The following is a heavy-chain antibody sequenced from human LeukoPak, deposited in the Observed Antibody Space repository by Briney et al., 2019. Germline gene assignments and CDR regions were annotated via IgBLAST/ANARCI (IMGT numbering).Heavy chain of an antibody. CDR2: TNHSGST. Sequence: KPSETLSLTCAVYGGSFSGYYWSWIRQPPGKGLEWIGETNHSGSTNYNPSLKSRVTISVDTSKNQFSLKLSSVTAADTAVYYCARVYCSSTSCYGDYFDYWGQGTLVTVPS. CDR1: GGSFSGYY. J-gene: IGHJ4*02. V-gene: IGHV4-34*01. CDR3: ARVYCSSTSCYGDYFDY. D-gene: IGHD2-2*01.